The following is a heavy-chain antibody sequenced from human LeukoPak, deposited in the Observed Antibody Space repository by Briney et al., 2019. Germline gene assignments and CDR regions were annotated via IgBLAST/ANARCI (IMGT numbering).Heavy chain of an antibody. Sequence: PSETLSLTCAVYGGSFSGYYWSWIRQPPGKGLEWIGEINHSGSTNYNPSLKSRVTISVDTSKNQFSLKLSSVTAADTAVYYCARGGGYYFDYWGQGTLVTVSS. CDR3: ARGGGYYFDY. V-gene: IGHV4-34*01. J-gene: IGHJ4*02. CDR1: GGSFSGYY. D-gene: IGHD3-16*01. CDR2: INHSGST.